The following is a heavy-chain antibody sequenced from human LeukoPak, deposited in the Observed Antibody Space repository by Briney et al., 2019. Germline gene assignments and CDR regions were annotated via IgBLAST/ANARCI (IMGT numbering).Heavy chain of an antibody. D-gene: IGHD2-21*02. CDR2: IIPIFGTA. V-gene: IGHV1-69*05. J-gene: IGHJ6*03. Sequence: SVKVSCKASGGTFSSYAISWVRQAPGQGLEWMGGIIPIFGTANYAQKFQGRVTITTDESTSTAYMELSSLRSEDTAVYYCASGPYCGGDCYLYYYYYYMDVWGKGTTVTVSS. CDR3: ASGPYCGGDCYLYYYYYYMDV. CDR1: GGTFSSYA.